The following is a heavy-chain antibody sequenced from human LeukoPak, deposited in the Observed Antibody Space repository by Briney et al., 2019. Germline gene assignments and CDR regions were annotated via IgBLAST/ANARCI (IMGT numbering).Heavy chain of an antibody. CDR1: GYSISSGYY. J-gene: IGHJ4*02. D-gene: IGHD4-17*01. CDR2: IYHSGST. CDR3: ARTWEPRHYGDYLRFDY. V-gene: IGHV4-38-2*02. Sequence: SETLSLTCTVSGYSISSGYYWGWIRQPPGKGLEWIGSIYHSGSTYYNPSLKSRVTISVDTSKNQFSLKLSSVTAAETAVYYCARTWEPRHYGDYLRFDYWGQGTLVTVSS.